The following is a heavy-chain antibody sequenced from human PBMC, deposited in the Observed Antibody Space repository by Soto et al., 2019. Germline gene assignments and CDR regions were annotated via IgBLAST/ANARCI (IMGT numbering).Heavy chain of an antibody. CDR3: AADQHQAVGALN. Sequence: GASVKVSCKVSGYTVTELSMHWVRQAPGKGLEWMGGFDPEDGETIYAQKFQGRVTMTEDTSTDTAYMELSSLRSEDTAVYYCAADQHQAVGALNWGQGTLVTVSS. V-gene: IGHV1-24*01. CDR2: FDPEDGET. J-gene: IGHJ4*02. D-gene: IGHD1-26*01. CDR1: GYTVTELS.